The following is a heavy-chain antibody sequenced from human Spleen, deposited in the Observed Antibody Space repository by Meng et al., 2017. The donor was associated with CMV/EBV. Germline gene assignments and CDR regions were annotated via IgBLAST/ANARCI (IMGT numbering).Heavy chain of an antibody. CDR1: GTSFSDYY. CDR2: ISHSGNT. V-gene: IGHV4-34*01. Sequence: VYGTSFSDYYWSWVRQPPGAGLEWIGEISHSGNTNYNPSLKSRVTISEDTSKRQFSLKLSSVTAADTAVYYCRITIFGLITPDAFDIWGRGTMVTVSS. J-gene: IGHJ3*02. CDR3: RITIFGLITPDAFDI. D-gene: IGHD3-3*02.